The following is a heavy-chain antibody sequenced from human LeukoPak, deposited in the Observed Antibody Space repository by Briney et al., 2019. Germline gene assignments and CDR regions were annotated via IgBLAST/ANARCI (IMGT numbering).Heavy chain of an antibody. CDR1: GFTFSSYG. V-gene: IGHV3-30*18. Sequence: GGSLRLSCAASGFTFSSYGMHWVRQAPGKGLEWVAVISYDGSNKYYADSVKGRFTISRDNSKNTLYLQMNSLRAEDTAVYYCAKDTPRSTNWGQGTLVTVSS. CDR2: ISYDGSNK. CDR3: AKDTPRSTN. D-gene: IGHD1-1*01. J-gene: IGHJ4*02.